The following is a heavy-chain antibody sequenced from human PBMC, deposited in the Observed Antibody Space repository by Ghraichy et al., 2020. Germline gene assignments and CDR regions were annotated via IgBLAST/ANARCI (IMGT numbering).Heavy chain of an antibody. V-gene: IGHV3-23*01. CDR2: ISTSGDST. Sequence: GVLRLSCAASGFTFTSYGMSWVRQAPGKGLEWVSGISTSGDSTYYADSVKGRFTISRDNSKNTLYLQINSLRADDTALYYCAKDNDAYTPTDHTAFDIWGQGTMVTVSS. CDR1: GFTFTSYG. D-gene: IGHD3-16*01. CDR3: AKDNDAYTPTDHTAFDI. J-gene: IGHJ3*02.